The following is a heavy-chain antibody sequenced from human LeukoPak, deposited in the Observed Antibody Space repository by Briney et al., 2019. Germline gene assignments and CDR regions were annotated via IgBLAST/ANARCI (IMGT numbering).Heavy chain of an antibody. Sequence: ASVKVSCKASGYTFTSYYMHWVRQAPGQGLEWMGIINPSGGSTSYAQKFQGRVTMTRDMSTSTVYMELSSLRSEDTAVYYCARDPVPRTYCRGGSCYSRYYYMDVWGKGITVTVSS. CDR3: ARDPVPRTYCRGGSCYSRYYYMDV. CDR1: GYTFTSYY. V-gene: IGHV1-46*01. CDR2: INPSGGST. D-gene: IGHD2-15*01. J-gene: IGHJ6*03.